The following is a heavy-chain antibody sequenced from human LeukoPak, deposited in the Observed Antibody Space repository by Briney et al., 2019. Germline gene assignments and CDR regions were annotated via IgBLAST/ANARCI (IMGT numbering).Heavy chain of an antibody. CDR1: GYTFTGYY. V-gene: IGHV1-2*02. D-gene: IGHD1-26*01. CDR2: INPNSGGT. Sequence: GASVKVSCKASGYTFTGYYMHWVRQAPGQGLEWVGWINPNSGGTNYAQKFQGRVTMTRDTSISTAYMELSRLRSDDTAVYYCARERRYSGSYAPLADFDYWGQGTLVTVSS. CDR3: ARERRYSGSYAPLADFDY. J-gene: IGHJ4*02.